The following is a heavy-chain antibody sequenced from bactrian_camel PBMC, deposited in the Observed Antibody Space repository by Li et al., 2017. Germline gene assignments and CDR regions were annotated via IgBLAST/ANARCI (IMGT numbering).Heavy chain of an antibody. CDR1: YNTGRYC. V-gene: IGHV3S63*01. D-gene: IGHD2*01. CDR2: IDTSDDMSAYGT. Sequence: VQLVESGGGLVQAGGSLRLSCVASYNTGRYCMAWFRQAPGKEREGVAHIDTSDDMSAYGTIYSDSVKGRFTISQDNAKNTVYLQMNSLKPEDTAMYYCAARGPYCYTKLSVRDFTYWGQGTQVTVS. J-gene: IGHJ6*01. CDR3: AARGPYCYTKLSVRDFTY.